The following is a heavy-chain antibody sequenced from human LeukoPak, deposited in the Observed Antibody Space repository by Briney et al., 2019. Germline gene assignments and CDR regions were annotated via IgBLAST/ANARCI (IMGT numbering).Heavy chain of an antibody. D-gene: IGHD3-22*01. Sequence: PGGSLRLSCAASGFIFSTHGMHWVRQAPGRGLEWVAIIWYDGSDKYYADSVKGRFTISRDNSKDTLYLQMDSLRAEDTAVYYCARGRGLGSGSYYYYFDSWGQGTLVTVSS. CDR1: GFIFSTHG. J-gene: IGHJ4*02. V-gene: IGHV3-33*01. CDR2: IWYDGSDK. CDR3: ARGRGLGSGSYYYYFDS.